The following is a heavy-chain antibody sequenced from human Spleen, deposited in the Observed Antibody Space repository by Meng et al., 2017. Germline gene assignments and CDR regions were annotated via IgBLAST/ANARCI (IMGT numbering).Heavy chain of an antibody. D-gene: IGHD4-11*01. J-gene: IGHJ4*02. Sequence: PLQRRGSALVKPPYALSRPGVCSGGSFCEYEGTWIRQPPGKGLEWIGEINHSGSTNYNPSLESRATISVDTSQNNLSLKLSSVTAADSAVYYCARGPTTMAHDFDYWGQGTPVTVSS. CDR2: INHSGST. V-gene: IGHV4-34*01. CDR3: ARGPTTMAHDFDY. CDR1: GGSFCEYE.